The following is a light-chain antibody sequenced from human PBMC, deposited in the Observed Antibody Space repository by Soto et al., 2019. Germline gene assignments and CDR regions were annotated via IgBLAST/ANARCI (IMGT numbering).Light chain of an antibody. Sequence: DIQMTQSPSSLSASVGDRVTITCRASQSISIYLNWYQQKPGKAPELLIYTASSLQSGVPSRFSGSGSGTDFTLTISSLQPEDFAAYYCQQSYSALGTFGQGTKVEFK. CDR3: QQSYSALGT. J-gene: IGKJ1*01. V-gene: IGKV1-39*01. CDR1: QSISIY. CDR2: TAS.